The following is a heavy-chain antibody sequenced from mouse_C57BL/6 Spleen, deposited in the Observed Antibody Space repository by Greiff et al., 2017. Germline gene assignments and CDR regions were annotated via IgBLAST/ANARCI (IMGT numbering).Heavy chain of an antibody. V-gene: IGHV1-52*01. D-gene: IGHD2-14*01. CDR2: IDPSDSET. J-gene: IGHJ1*03. Sequence: QVQLQQPGAELVRPGSSVKLSCKASGYTFTSYWMHWVKQRPIQGLEWIGNIDPSDSETHYNQKFKDKATLTVDKSSSTAYMQLSSLTSEDSAVYYCARGVRPYWYFDVWGTGTTVTVSS. CDR3: ARGVRPYWYFDV. CDR1: GYTFTSYW.